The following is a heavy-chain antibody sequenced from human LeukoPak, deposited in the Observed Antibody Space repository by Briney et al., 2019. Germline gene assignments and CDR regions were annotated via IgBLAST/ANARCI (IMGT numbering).Heavy chain of an antibody. CDR2: IIPIFGTA. CDR3: ARDSGRRAFGYYYYYMDV. CDR1: GGTFSSYA. V-gene: IGHV1-69*13. Sequence: SVKVSCKASGGTFSSYAISWVRQAPGQGLEWMGGIIPIFGTANYAQKFQGRVTITADESTSTAYMELSSLRSEDTAVYYCARDSGRRAFGYYYYYMDVWGKGTTVTVSS. D-gene: IGHD3-10*01. J-gene: IGHJ6*03.